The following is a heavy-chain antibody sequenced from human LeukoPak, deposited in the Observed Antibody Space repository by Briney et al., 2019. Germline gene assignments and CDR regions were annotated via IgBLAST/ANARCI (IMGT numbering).Heavy chain of an antibody. CDR2: IYYTGNT. Sequence: SETLSLTCAVSGASISGSGYYLGWIRQPPGKGLEWIGNIYYTGNTYYNASLQSRVTISIDTSKNQFSLRLNSATAADTAMYYCAKSGGYGLIDYWGQGTLVTVSS. D-gene: IGHD1-26*01. CDR3: AKSGGYGLIDY. V-gene: IGHV4-39*01. CDR1: GASISGSGYY. J-gene: IGHJ4*02.